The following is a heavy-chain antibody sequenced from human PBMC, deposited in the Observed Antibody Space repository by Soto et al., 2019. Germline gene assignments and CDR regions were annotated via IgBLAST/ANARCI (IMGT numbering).Heavy chain of an antibody. CDR2: INPSCGTA. Sequence: ASVKVSCKASGYTFTSYYMHWVRQAPGQGLEWMGTINPSCGTASYAQKFQGRVTITADKSTSTAYMELSSLRSEDTAVYYCAGEDSSSGTKYYGMDVWGQGTTVTVSS. V-gene: IGHV1-46*01. D-gene: IGHD6-6*01. CDR1: GYTFTSYY. J-gene: IGHJ6*02. CDR3: AGEDSSSGTKYYGMDV.